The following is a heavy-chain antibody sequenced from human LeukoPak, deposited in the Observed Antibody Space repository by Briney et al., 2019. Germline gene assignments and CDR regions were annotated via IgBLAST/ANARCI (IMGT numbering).Heavy chain of an antibody. CDR3: ARHGITMVRGVSNWFGP. CDR1: GGSISSYY. CDR2: IYYSGST. J-gene: IGHJ5*02. V-gene: IGHV4-59*08. Sequence: PSETLSLTCTVSGGSISSYYWSWIQQPPGKGLEWIGYIYYSGSTNYNPSLKSRVTISVDTSKNQFSLKLSSVTAADTAVYYCARHGITMVRGVSNWFGPWGQGTLVTVSS. D-gene: IGHD3-10*01.